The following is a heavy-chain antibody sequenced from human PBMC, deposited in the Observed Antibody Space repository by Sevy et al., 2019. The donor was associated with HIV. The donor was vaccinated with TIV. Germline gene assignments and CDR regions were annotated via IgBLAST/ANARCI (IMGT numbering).Heavy chain of an antibody. CDR3: TTGVGATTSYYYYYMDV. V-gene: IGHV3-15*01. CDR1: GFTFSNAW. Sequence: GSLRLSCAASGFTFSNAWMSWVRQSPGKGLEWVGRIKSKTDGGTTDYAAPVKGRFTISRDDSKNTLYLQMNSLKTEDTAVYYCTTGVGATTSYYYYYMDVWGKGTTVTVSS. CDR2: IKSKTDGGTT. J-gene: IGHJ6*03. D-gene: IGHD1-26*01.